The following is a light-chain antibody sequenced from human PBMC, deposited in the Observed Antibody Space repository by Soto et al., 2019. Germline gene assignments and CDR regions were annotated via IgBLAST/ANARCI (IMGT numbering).Light chain of an antibody. CDR3: QTWGTGPWV. V-gene: IGLV4-69*01. Sequence: QSVLTQSPSASASRGASVKLTCTLSSGHSSYAIAWHQQQPEKGPRYLMKLNSDGSHSKGDGIPERFSGSSSGAERYLTISSLQSEDEADYYCQTWGTGPWVFGGGTKLTVL. CDR1: SGHSSYA. CDR2: LNSDGSH. J-gene: IGLJ3*02.